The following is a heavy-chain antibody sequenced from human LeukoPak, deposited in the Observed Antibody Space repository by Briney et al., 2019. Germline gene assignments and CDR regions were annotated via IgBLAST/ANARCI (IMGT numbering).Heavy chain of an antibody. Sequence: SETLSLTCAGYGGSFSGYYWSCIRQPPGKGLEWIGEINHSGRTNYNPSLKSRVTISVDTSKKQFSLKLSSVTAADTAVYYCARVLEGCSGQHWYFDLWGRGTLVTVSS. D-gene: IGHD6-19*01. CDR3: ARVLEGCSGQHWYFDL. CDR1: GGSFSGYY. J-gene: IGHJ2*01. CDR2: INHSGRT. V-gene: IGHV4-34*01.